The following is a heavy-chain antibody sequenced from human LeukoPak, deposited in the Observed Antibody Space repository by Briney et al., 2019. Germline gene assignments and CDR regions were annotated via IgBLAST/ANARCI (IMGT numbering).Heavy chain of an antibody. CDR3: ARVGSGSYYYYYMDV. Sequence: GGSLRLSCAASGFTVSSNYMSWVRPAPGKGLEWVSVIYSGGSTYYADSVKGRFTISRDNSKNTLYLQMNSLRAEDTAVYYCARVGSGSYYYYYMDVWGKGATVTVSS. CDR1: GFTVSSNY. D-gene: IGHD3-10*01. J-gene: IGHJ6*03. CDR2: IYSGGST. V-gene: IGHV3-53*01.